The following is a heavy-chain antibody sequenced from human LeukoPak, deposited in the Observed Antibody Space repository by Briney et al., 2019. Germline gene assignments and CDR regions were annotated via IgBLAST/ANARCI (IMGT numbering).Heavy chain of an antibody. Sequence: GASVKVSCEVSGYTLTELSMHWVRQAPGKGLEWMGGFDPEDGETIYAQKFQGRVTMTEDTSTDTAYMELSSLRSEDTAVYYCARVDYIGVEYYYYMDVWGKGTTVTVSS. J-gene: IGHJ6*03. CDR3: ARVDYIGVEYYYYMDV. CDR2: FDPEDGET. V-gene: IGHV1-24*01. CDR1: GYTLTELS. D-gene: IGHD4-11*01.